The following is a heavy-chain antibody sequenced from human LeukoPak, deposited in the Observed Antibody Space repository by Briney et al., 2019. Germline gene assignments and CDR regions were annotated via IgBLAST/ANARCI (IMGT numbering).Heavy chain of an antibody. Sequence: ASVKVCCKASGYTFTRYYMHWVRQAPGQGLEWMGIINPSGGSTSYAQKFQGRVTMTRDTSTSTVYMELSSLRSEDTAVYYCARDYSSGWYLHYWGQGTLVTVSS. CDR2: INPSGGST. CDR3: ARDYSSGWYLHY. D-gene: IGHD6-19*01. J-gene: IGHJ4*02. CDR1: GYTFTRYY. V-gene: IGHV1-46*01.